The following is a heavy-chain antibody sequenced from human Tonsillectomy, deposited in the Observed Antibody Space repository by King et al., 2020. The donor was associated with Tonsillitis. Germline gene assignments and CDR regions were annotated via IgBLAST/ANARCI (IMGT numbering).Heavy chain of an antibody. CDR2: IWYDGSNK. D-gene: IGHD2/OR15-2a*01. Sequence: VQLVESGGGVVQPGRSLRLSCAASGFTFSNYGMHWVRQAPGKGLECVAVIWYDGSNKYYAESVKARFTISRDNSKNMLYLQMNSLRAEDTAVYYCARDGGPPPMEYFDYWGQGTLVTVSS. CDR1: GFTFSNYG. J-gene: IGHJ4*02. CDR3: ARDGGPPPMEYFDY. V-gene: IGHV3-33*01.